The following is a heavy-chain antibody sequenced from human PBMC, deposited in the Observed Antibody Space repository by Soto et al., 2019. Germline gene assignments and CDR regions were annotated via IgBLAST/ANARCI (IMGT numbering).Heavy chain of an antibody. V-gene: IGHV1-18*01. J-gene: IGHJ5*02. CDR2: ISAYNGNT. CDR1: GYTFTSYG. Sequence: GASVKVSCKASGYTFTSYGISWVRQAPGQGLEWMGWISAYNGNTNYAQKLQGRVTMTTDTSTSTAYMELRSLRSDDTAVYYCARQWLSYSDTWFDPWGQGTLVTVSS. CDR3: ARQWLSYSDTWFDP. D-gene: IGHD6-19*01.